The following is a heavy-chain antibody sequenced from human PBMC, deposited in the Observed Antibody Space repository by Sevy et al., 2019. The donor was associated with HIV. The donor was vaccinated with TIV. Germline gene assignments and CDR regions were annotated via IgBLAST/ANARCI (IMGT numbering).Heavy chain of an antibody. CDR1: GFTFSSYW. V-gene: IGHV3-7*04. Sequence: GGSLRLSCAASGFTFSSYWMSWVRQAPGKGLEWVANIKQDGSEKYYVDSVKGRFTISRDNAKNSLYLQMNSPRAEDTAVYYCARGKAMVRGTYYFDYWGQGTLVTVSS. J-gene: IGHJ4*02. CDR2: IKQDGSEK. CDR3: ARGKAMVRGTYYFDY. D-gene: IGHD3-10*01.